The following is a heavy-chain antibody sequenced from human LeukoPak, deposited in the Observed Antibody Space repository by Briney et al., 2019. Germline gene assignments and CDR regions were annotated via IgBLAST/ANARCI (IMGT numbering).Heavy chain of an antibody. D-gene: IGHD2-2*01. CDR2: INPNSGFT. Sequence: GASVKVSCKASGYTFISYGISWGRQAPGQGLEWMGWINPNSGFTNYAQKFQGRVTMTRDTSISTAYMELSRLRSDDTAVYYCARLADCSSSSCRSFDYWGQGTLVTVSS. J-gene: IGHJ4*02. CDR1: GYTFISYG. CDR3: ARLADCSSSSCRSFDY. V-gene: IGHV1-2*02.